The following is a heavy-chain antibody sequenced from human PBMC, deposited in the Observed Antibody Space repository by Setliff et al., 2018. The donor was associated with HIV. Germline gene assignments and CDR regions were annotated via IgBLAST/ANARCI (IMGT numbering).Heavy chain of an antibody. Sequence: GGSLRLSCAASGFTFSSYSMIWVRQAPGTGLEWVATINEDGSKKYYGASVKGRFTVSRDNANKSLYLQMDSLRGEDTAVYYCTRDVSRFRGVIGDYWGQGVLVTVSS. J-gene: IGHJ4*02. CDR1: GFTFSSYS. CDR2: INEDGSKK. D-gene: IGHD3-16*02. V-gene: IGHV3-7*01. CDR3: TRDVSRFRGVIGDY.